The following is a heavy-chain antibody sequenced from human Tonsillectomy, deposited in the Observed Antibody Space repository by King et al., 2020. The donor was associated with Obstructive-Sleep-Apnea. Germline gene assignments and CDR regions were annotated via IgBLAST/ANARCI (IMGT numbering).Heavy chain of an antibody. D-gene: IGHD7-27*01. J-gene: IGHJ3*02. CDR2: IYYSGSTS. V-gene: IGHV4-59*01. CDR1: GGSISSYY. Sequence: QLQESGPGLVKPSETLSLTCTVSGGSISSYYWSWLRQPPGKGLEWTGYIYYSGSTSDYNPSLKSRVTLSVDMSKNQFSLKLSSVTAADTAVYYCARVKSPGAFDIWGQGTMVTVSS. CDR3: ARVKSPGAFDI.